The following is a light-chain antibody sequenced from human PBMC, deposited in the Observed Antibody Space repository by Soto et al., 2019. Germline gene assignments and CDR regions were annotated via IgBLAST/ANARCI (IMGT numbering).Light chain of an antibody. CDR2: KAS. V-gene: IGKV1-5*03. CDR3: QHYNSYSAA. J-gene: IGKJ1*01. CDR1: QTISSW. Sequence: DIQMTQSPSTLSGSVGDRVTITCRASQTISSWLAWYQQKPGKAPKLLIYKASTLKSGVPSRFSGSGSGKEFTLTISSLQPDDFATYYCQHYNSYSAALGQGTKVDIK.